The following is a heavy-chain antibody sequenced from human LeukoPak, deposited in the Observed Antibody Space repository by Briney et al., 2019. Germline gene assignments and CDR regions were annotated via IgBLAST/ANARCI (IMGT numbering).Heavy chain of an antibody. J-gene: IGHJ4*02. D-gene: IGHD3-22*01. V-gene: IGHV3-30*03. CDR1: GFTFSSFG. CDR3: APSRDFYDTSSYYPYYFDC. CDR2: TPNDRRNN. Sequence: GGSLRLSSAASGFTFSSFGMHWVRPAPDKGLEWGAATPNDRRNNYYAESVKGRFTISRDNSKSTLYLQMISLRTEDTAVYYCAPSRDFYDTSSYYPYYFDCWGQGTLVTVSS.